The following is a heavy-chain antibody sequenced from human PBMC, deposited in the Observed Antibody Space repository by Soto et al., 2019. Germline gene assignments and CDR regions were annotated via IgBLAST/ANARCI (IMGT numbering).Heavy chain of an antibody. Sequence: SVKVSCKASGGTFSSYAISWVRQAPGQGLEWMGGIIPIFGTANYAQKFQGRVTITADESTSTAYMELSSLRSEDTAVYYCARSYYYDSSGYYHFDYWGQGTLVTVSS. CDR1: GGTFSSYA. J-gene: IGHJ4*02. CDR2: IIPIFGTA. CDR3: ARSYYYDSSGYYHFDY. D-gene: IGHD3-22*01. V-gene: IGHV1-69*13.